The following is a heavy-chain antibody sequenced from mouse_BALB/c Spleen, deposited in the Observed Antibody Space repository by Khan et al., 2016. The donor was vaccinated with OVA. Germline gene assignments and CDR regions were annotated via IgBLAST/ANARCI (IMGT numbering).Heavy chain of an antibody. CDR2: INPTSGYT. V-gene: IGHV1-7*01. Sequence: QVQLQQSGAELAKPGASVKMSCTASGYTFTSYWMHWIKQRPGQGLEWIGCINPTSGYTDYNQKFKDKATLTADKSSSTAYMQLSSLTSDDSAVYYCARDSIDYWGQGTALTVSS. CDR3: ARDSIDY. J-gene: IGHJ2*01. CDR1: GYTFTSYW.